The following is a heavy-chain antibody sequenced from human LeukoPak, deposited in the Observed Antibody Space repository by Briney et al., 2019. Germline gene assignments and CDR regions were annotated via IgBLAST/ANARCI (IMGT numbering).Heavy chain of an antibody. J-gene: IGHJ4*02. D-gene: IGHD2-2*01. CDR1: GYTFTSYG. CDR3: ARDYMTFVVVPAAGGSGY. V-gene: IGHV1-18*04. CDR2: ISAYNGNT. Sequence: ASVKVSCKASGYTFTSYGISWVRQAPGQGLEWMGWISAYNGNTNYAQKLQGRVTMTTDTSTSTAYMELRSLRSDDTAVYYCARDYMTFVVVPAAGGSGYWGQGTLVTVSS.